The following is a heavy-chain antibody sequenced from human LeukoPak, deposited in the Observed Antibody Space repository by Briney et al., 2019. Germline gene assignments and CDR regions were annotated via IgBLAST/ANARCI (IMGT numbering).Heavy chain of an antibody. D-gene: IGHD2-15*01. J-gene: IGHJ4*02. CDR2: ISASGGST. CDR1: GFTFSTYS. V-gene: IGHV3-23*01. CDR3: AKDRWGSGGSGGGDY. Sequence: GGSLRLSCAASGFTFSTYSMSWVRQAPGKGLEWVSAISASGGSTYFADSVKGRFTISRDNSKNTVYLQMSSLRAEDTAVYYCAKDRWGSGGSGGGDYWGQGTLVTVSS.